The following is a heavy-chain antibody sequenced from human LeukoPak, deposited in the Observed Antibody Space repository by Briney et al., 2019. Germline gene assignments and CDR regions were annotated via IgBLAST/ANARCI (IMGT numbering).Heavy chain of an antibody. CDR2: ISYDGSNK. CDR1: GFTFSSYA. Sequence: GGSLRLSCAATGFTFSSYAMHWVRQAPGKGLEWVAVISYDGSNKYYADSVKGRFTISRDNSKNTMYLQMNSLRAEDTAVYYCAKSPDTWNYGFLEYWGQGTLVTVSS. J-gene: IGHJ4*02. V-gene: IGHV3-30*04. CDR3: AKSPDTWNYGFLEY. D-gene: IGHD1-7*01.